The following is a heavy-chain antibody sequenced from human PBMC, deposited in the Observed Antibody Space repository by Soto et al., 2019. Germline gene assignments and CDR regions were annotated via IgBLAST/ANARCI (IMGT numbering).Heavy chain of an antibody. Sequence: GGSLRLSCAASGFTFSSYGMHWVRQAPGKGLEWVSSISSSSSYIYYADSVKGRFTISRDNAKNSLYLQMNSLRAEDTAVYYCARVGYAAFDIWGQGTMVTVSS. CDR3: ARVGYAAFDI. V-gene: IGHV3-21*01. CDR2: ISSSSSYI. J-gene: IGHJ3*02. CDR1: GFTFSSYG. D-gene: IGHD2-8*01.